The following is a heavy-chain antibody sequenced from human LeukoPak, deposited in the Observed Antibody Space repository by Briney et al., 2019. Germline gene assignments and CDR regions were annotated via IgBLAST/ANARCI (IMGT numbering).Heavy chain of an antibody. V-gene: IGHV4-61*09. D-gene: IGHD3/OR15-3a*01. CDR1: GDSINSGNNY. CDR2: IYSSGTT. CDR3: ARQTGSGLFILP. J-gene: IGHJ4*02. Sequence: PSETLSLTCTVSGDSINSGNNYWSWVRQPAGKGPEWIGHIYSSGTTNYNPSLKSQVTMSVDTSKNQFSLRLTSVTAADTAVYYCARQTGSGLFILPGGQGTLVTVSS.